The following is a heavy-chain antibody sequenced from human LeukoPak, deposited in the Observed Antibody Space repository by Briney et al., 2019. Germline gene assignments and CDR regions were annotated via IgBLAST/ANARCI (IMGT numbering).Heavy chain of an antibody. D-gene: IGHD3-16*01. Sequence: GGSLRLSCAASGFTFSSYWMNWARQAPGKGLEWVASINHNGNVNYYVDSVKGRFTISRDNAKNSLYLQMSNLRAEDTAVYFCARGGGLDIWGQGATVTVSS. CDR3: ARGGGLDI. CDR2: INHNGNVN. CDR1: GFTFSSYW. J-gene: IGHJ6*02. V-gene: IGHV3-7*03.